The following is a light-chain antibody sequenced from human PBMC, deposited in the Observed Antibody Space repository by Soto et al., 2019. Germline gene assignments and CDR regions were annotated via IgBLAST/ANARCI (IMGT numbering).Light chain of an antibody. CDR2: DAS. J-gene: IGKJ5*01. V-gene: IGKV3-11*01. CDR3: QQRSNWPIT. CDR1: QSVSSSY. Sequence: EIVLTQSPATLSFSPGERASLSFRASQSVSSSYLAWYQQKPGQAPRLLIYDASNRATGIPARFSGSGSGTDFTLTISSLEPEDFAVYYCQQRSNWPITFGQGTRLEIK.